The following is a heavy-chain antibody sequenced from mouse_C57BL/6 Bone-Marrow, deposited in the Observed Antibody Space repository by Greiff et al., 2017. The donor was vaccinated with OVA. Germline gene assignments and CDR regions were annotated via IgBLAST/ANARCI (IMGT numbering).Heavy chain of an antibody. CDR2: IWSGGST. J-gene: IGHJ1*03. CDR1: GFSLTSYG. V-gene: IGHV2-2*01. Sequence: QVQLKESGPGLVQPSQSLSITCTVSGFSLTSYGVHWVRQSPGKGLEWLGVIWSGGSTDYNAAFISRLSISKDNSKSQVFFKMNSPQADDTAIYYCALGLLRSNWYFDVWGTGTTVTVSS. D-gene: IGHD1-1*01. CDR3: ALGLLRSNWYFDV.